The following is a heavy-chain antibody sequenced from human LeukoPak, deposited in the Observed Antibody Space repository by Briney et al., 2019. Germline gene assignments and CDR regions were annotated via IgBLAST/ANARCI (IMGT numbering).Heavy chain of an antibody. CDR2: IYYSGST. D-gene: IGHD3-22*01. Sequence: SETLSLTCTVSGGSISSSSYYWGWIRQPPGKGLEWIGSIYYSGSTYYNPSLKSRVTISVDTSKNQFSLKLSSVTAADTAVYYCARHPGGGSGYPTGAFDIWGQGTMVTVSS. CDR3: ARHPGGGSGYPTGAFDI. CDR1: GGSISSSSYY. V-gene: IGHV4-39*07. J-gene: IGHJ3*02.